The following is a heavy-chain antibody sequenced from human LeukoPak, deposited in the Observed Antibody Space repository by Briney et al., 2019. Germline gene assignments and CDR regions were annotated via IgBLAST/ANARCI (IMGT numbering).Heavy chain of an antibody. CDR2: ISAYNGNT. J-gene: IGHJ6*03. Sequence: ASVKVSCKASGYTFTSYGISWVRQAPGQGLEWMGWISAYNGNTNYAQKPQGRVTMTTDTSTSTAYMELRSLRSDDTAVYYCARVPWFGEPHDYYYYYMDVWGKGTTVTISS. CDR1: GYTFTSYG. CDR3: ARVPWFGEPHDYYYYYMDV. D-gene: IGHD3-10*01. V-gene: IGHV1-18*01.